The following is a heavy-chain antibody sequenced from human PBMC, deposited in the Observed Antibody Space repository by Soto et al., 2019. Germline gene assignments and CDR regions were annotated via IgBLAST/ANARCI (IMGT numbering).Heavy chain of an antibody. Sequence: QITLKESGPTLVKPTQTLTLTCTFSGFSLSTSGVGVGWIRQPPGKALEWLALIYWDDDKRYSPSLKSRLTITKDTSKNPVVLTMTNMDPVDTATYYGAHWIPTAMVFDYWGQGTLVTVSS. V-gene: IGHV2-5*02. CDR1: GFSLSTSGVG. J-gene: IGHJ4*02. CDR2: IYWDDDK. CDR3: AHWIPTAMVFDY. D-gene: IGHD5-18*01.